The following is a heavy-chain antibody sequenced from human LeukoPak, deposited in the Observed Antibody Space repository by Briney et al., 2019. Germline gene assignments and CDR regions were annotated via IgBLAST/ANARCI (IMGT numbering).Heavy chain of an antibody. CDR1: GGSISSSYY. V-gene: IGHV4-39*01. Sequence: SETLSLTCTVSGGSISSSYYWGWIRQPPGKGLEWIGSIYYSGSTYYNPSLKSRVTMPVDTSNNQFSLKLRSVTAADTAVYYCARLTWIQLWQARYYFDYWGQGTLVTVSS. J-gene: IGHJ4*02. CDR2: IYYSGST. CDR3: ARLTWIQLWQARYYFDY. D-gene: IGHD5-18*01.